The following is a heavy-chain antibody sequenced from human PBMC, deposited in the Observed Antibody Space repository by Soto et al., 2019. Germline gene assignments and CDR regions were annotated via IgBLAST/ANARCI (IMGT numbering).Heavy chain of an antibody. J-gene: IGHJ5*02. CDR2: IVPLFGTA. D-gene: IGHD2-21*01. CDR3: ARDGDPGYSFGSGPLGGGRFEP. V-gene: IGHV1-69*12. CDR1: GATFGNTA. Sequence: QVQLVQSGAEVKEPGSSVNVSCKTSGATFGNTAVTWVRQAPGQGLEWIGGIVPLFGTANYAQKFRGRVTITADASTSTAYMELSSLRTDDTAVYYCARDGDPGYSFGSGPLGGGRFEPRGQGTLGTVSS.